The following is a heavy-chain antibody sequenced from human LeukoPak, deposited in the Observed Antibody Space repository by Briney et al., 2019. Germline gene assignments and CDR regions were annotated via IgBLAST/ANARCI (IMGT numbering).Heavy chain of an antibody. V-gene: IGHV1-2*02. Sequence: ASVKVSCKASGYTFTGYYMHWVRQAPGQGLEWMGWINPNSGGTNYAQKFQGRVTMTRDTSISTAYMELRSLRSDDTAVYYCARDNYDSSGYPFDPWGQGTLVTVSS. D-gene: IGHD3-22*01. CDR1: GYTFTGYY. CDR3: ARDNYDSSGYPFDP. J-gene: IGHJ5*02. CDR2: INPNSGGT.